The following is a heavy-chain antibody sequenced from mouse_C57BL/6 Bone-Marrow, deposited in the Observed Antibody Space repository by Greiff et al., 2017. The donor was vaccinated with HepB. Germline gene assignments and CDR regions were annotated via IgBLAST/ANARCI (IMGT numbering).Heavy chain of an antibody. V-gene: IGHV5-4*01. CDR2: ISDGGSYT. Sequence: EVKLMESGGGLVKPGGSLKLSCAASGFTFSSYAMSWVRQTPDKRLEWVATISDGGSYTYYPDNVKGRFTISRDNAKNNLYLQMSQLKSEDTAMYYCARDRYKGGYYFDYWGQGTTLTVSS. J-gene: IGHJ2*01. CDR3: ARDRYKGGYYFDY. CDR1: GFTFSSYA. D-gene: IGHD1-3*01.